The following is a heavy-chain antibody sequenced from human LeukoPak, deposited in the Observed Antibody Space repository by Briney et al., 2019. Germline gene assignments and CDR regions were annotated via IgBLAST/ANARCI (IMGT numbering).Heavy chain of an antibody. D-gene: IGHD4-11*01. Sequence: GESLKISCKGSGYSFTSYWIGWVRQMPGKGLEGMGIFYPGDSDTRYSPSFQGKVTISADKSISTAYLQWSSLKASDTAMYYCARQGRYSNEGSWFDPWGQGTLVTVSS. J-gene: IGHJ5*02. CDR2: FYPGDSDT. CDR3: ARQGRYSNEGSWFDP. V-gene: IGHV5-51*01. CDR1: GYSFTSYW.